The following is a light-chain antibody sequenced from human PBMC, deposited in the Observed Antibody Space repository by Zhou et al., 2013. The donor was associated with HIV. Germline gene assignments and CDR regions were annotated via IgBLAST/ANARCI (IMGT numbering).Light chain of an antibody. V-gene: IGKV1-27*01. Sequence: DIQMTQSPSSLSASVGDRVTITCRASQDISNSLAWYQQKPGKVPKLLIYAASTLQSGVPSRFSGSGSGTYFTLTISSLQPEDVATYYCQKYNSVPFTFGPGTKVDIK. CDR1: QDISNS. CDR2: AAS. J-gene: IGKJ3*01. CDR3: QKYNSVPFT.